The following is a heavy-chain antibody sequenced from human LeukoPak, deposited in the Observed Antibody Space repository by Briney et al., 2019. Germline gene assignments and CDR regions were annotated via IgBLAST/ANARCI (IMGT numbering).Heavy chain of an antibody. D-gene: IGHD6-19*01. Sequence: SETLSLTCTVSRGSISGYYWGWIRQPPGKGLEWIGSIYHSGSTYYNPSLKSRVTISVDTSKNQFSLKLSSVTAADTAVYYCAKTFSGWFDYWGQGTLVTVSS. CDR3: AKTFSGWFDY. CDR2: IYHSGST. CDR1: RGSISGYY. J-gene: IGHJ4*02. V-gene: IGHV4-38-2*02.